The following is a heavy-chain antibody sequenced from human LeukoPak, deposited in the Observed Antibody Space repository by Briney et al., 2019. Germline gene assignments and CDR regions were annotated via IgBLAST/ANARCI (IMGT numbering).Heavy chain of an antibody. CDR3: ARAADGYNYDY. CDR1: GFTFSSYA. D-gene: IGHD5-24*01. V-gene: IGHV3-64*02. CDR2: ISSKGGST. J-gene: IGHJ4*02. Sequence: GGSLRLSCAVSGFTFSSYAMHWVRQAPGEGLEYVSVISSKGGSTFYADSVKGRFTISRDNSKNTLYLQMGSLRVEDMAVYYCARAADGYNYDYWGQGTLVTVSS.